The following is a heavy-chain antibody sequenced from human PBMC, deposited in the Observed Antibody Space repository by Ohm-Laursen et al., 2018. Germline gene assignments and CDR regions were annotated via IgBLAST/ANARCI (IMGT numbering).Heavy chain of an antibody. CDR3: ATKGYDILTGYLF. CDR2: IKQDGSEK. Sequence: SLRLSCTASGFTFSSYWMSWVRQAPGKGLEWVANIKQDGSEKYYVDSVKGRFTISRDNAKNSLYLQMNSLRAEDTAVYYCATKGYDILTGYLFWGQGTMVTVSS. CDR1: GFTFSSYW. D-gene: IGHD3-9*01. J-gene: IGHJ3*01. V-gene: IGHV3-7*01.